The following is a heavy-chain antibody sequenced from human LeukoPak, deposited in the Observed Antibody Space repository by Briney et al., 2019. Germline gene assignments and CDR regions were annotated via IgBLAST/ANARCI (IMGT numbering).Heavy chain of an antibody. V-gene: IGHV4-31*03. CDR1: GGSISSGGHF. CDR3: ARGYNKFGDLGWFDP. Sequence: PSETLSLTCTVSGGSISSGGHFWSWTRQHPGKGLEWIGHIYYSGTTYYNPSLKSRLTISVDTSENQFSLKVNSVTAADTAVYYCARGYNKFGDLGWFDPWGQGTQVIVSS. D-gene: IGHD3-10*01. CDR2: IYYSGTT. J-gene: IGHJ5*02.